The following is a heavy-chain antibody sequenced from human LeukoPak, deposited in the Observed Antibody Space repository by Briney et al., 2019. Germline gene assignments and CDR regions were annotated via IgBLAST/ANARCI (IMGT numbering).Heavy chain of an antibody. CDR1: GYTFTSYD. Sequence: ASVKVSCKASGYTFTSYDINWVRQATGKGLEWMGWMNPNSGNTGYAQKLQGRVTMTRNTSIGTAYMELSSLRSEDTAVYYCALVGATYDAFDTWGQGTMVTVSS. CDR2: MNPNSGNT. J-gene: IGHJ3*02. V-gene: IGHV1-8*01. D-gene: IGHD1-26*01. CDR3: ALVGATYDAFDT.